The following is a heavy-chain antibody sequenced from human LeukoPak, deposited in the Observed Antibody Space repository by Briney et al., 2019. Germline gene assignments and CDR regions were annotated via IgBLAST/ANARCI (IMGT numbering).Heavy chain of an antibody. CDR2: IYYSGST. D-gene: IGHD3-10*01. Sequence: SETLSLTCTVSGGSISSYYWSWIRQPPGKGLEWIRYIYYSGSTNYNPSPKSRATISVDTSKSQFSLKLRSVTAADTAVYYCARSITMVRAKWFDPWGQGPLVTVSS. J-gene: IGHJ5*02. V-gene: IGHV4-59*01. CDR1: GGSISSYY. CDR3: ARSITMVRAKWFDP.